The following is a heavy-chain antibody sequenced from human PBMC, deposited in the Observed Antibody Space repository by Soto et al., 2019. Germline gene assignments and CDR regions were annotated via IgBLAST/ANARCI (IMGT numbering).Heavy chain of an antibody. D-gene: IGHD3-3*01. CDR3: ARSKTYYDFWSRYYYYYYGMDV. J-gene: IGHJ6*02. CDR1: GGTFSSYA. CDR2: IIPIFGTA. V-gene: IGHV1-69*12. Sequence: QVQLVQSGAEVKKPGSSVKVSCKASGGTFSSYAISWVRQAPGQGLEWMGGIIPIFGTANYAQKFQGRVTITADESTSTAYMELSSLRSEDTAVEYCARSKTYYDFWSRYYYYYYGMDVWGQGTTVTVSS.